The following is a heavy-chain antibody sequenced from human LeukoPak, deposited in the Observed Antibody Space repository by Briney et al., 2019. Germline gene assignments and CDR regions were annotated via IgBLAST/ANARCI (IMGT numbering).Heavy chain of an antibody. V-gene: IGHV3-74*01. CDR2: INTDGSST. CDR1: GFTFSSYW. D-gene: IGHD3-10*01. J-gene: IGHJ4*02. CDR3: AKKRYYGSGSYFDY. Sequence: GGSLRLSCAASGFTFSSYWMHWVRQAPGKGLVWVSRINTDGSSTSYADSVKGRFTISRDNAKNTLYLQMNSLRAEDTAVYYCAKKRYYGSGSYFDYWGQGTLVTVSS.